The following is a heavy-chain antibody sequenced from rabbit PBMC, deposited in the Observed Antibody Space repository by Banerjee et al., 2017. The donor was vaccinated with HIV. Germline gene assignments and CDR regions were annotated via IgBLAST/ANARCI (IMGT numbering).Heavy chain of an antibody. CDR2: IYTSCGST. D-gene: IGHD1-1*01. CDR3: ARDDASKSGYYDL. Sequence: QEQLEESGGGLVTPGASLTLTCTASGFSFSSSYWICWVRQAPGKGLEWIACIYTSCGSTWYASWAKGRFTISSDNAQNTVDLQMNSLTAADTATYFCARDDASKSGYYDLWGPGTLVTVS. J-gene: IGHJ4*01. CDR1: GFSFSSSYW. V-gene: IGHV1S45*01.